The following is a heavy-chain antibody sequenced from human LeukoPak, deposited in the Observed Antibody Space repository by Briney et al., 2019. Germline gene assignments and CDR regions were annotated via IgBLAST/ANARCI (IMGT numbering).Heavy chain of an antibody. D-gene: IGHD3-16*01. Sequence: PGGSLRLSCAASGFTFSNYGMHWVRQAPGKGLEWVAFIQYDGSNKYYADSVKGRFTISRDNAKNSLYLQMNSLRAEDMAVYYCARDRKMGAGNYYYGMDVWGQGTTVTVSS. V-gene: IGHV3-30*02. CDR1: GFTFSNYG. J-gene: IGHJ6*02. CDR2: IQYDGSNK. CDR3: ARDRKMGAGNYYYGMDV.